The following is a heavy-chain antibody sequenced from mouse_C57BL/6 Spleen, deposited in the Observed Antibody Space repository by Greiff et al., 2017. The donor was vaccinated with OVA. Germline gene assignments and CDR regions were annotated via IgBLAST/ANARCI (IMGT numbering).Heavy chain of an antibody. Sequence: QVQLQQPGAELVRPGSSVKLSCKASGYTFTSYWMDWVKQRPGQGLEWIGNIYPSDSETHYNQKFKDKATVTVDKSSSTAYMQLSSLTAEDSAVYYCARRQLRPYYFDYWGQGTTLTVSS. J-gene: IGHJ2*01. CDR2: IYPSDSET. CDR3: ARRQLRPYYFDY. CDR1: GYTFTSYW. D-gene: IGHD3-2*02. V-gene: IGHV1-61*01.